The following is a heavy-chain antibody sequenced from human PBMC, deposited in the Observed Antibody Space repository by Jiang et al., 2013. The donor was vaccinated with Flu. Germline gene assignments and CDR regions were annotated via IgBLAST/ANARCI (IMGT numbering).Heavy chain of an antibody. CDR3: ARVGDYYFDC. CDR1: GDSVSSKSAG. J-gene: IGHJ4*02. D-gene: IGHD3-16*01. V-gene: IGHV6-1*01. CDR2: TYYRSKWYN. Sequence: TLSLTCAISGDSVSSKSAGWNWIRQSPSRGLEWLGRTYYRSKWYNNYAVSVKSRITINPDTSKNQFSLQLNSVTPEDTAVYYCARVGDYYFDCWGQGTLVTVSS.